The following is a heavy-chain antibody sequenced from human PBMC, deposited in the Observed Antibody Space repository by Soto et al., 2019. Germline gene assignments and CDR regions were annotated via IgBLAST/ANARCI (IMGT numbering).Heavy chain of an antibody. CDR3: ARASAMIVVTD. Sequence: XETLSLTCTVSGDSSSSYYWSWIRHSPGKGLEWIGYIYYSGSTNYNPSLKSRVTISVDTSKNQFSLKLSAVTAADTAVYYCARASAMIVVTDWGQGTLVTVSS. D-gene: IGHD3-22*01. J-gene: IGHJ4*02. CDR2: IYYSGST. V-gene: IGHV4-59*01. CDR1: GDSSSSYY.